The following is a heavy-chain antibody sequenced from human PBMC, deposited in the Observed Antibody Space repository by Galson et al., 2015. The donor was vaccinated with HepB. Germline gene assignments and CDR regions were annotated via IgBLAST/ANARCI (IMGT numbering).Heavy chain of an antibody. Sequence: SLRLSCAASGFTFSSYWMHWVRQAPGKGLVRVSRINSDGSSTSYADSVKGRFTISRDNAKNTLYLQMNSLRAEDTAVYYCASFSAGGDVLDYWGQGTLVTVSS. CDR1: GFTFSSYW. CDR3: ASFSAGGDVLDY. CDR2: INSDGSST. J-gene: IGHJ4*02. V-gene: IGHV3-74*01. D-gene: IGHD3-10*01.